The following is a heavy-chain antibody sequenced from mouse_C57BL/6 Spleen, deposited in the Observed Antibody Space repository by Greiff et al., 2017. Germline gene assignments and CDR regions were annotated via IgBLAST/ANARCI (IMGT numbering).Heavy chain of an antibody. V-gene: IGHV5-17*01. CDR1: GFTFSDYG. CDR2: ISSGSSTI. J-gene: IGHJ1*03. CDR3: ARAATAHYWYFDV. D-gene: IGHD1-2*01. Sequence: EVKLMESGGGLVKPGGSLKLSCAASGFTFSDYGMHWVRQAPEKGLEWVAYISSGSSTIYYADTVKGRFTISRDNAKNTLFLQMTSLRSEDTAMYYCARAATAHYWYFDVWGTGTTVTVSS.